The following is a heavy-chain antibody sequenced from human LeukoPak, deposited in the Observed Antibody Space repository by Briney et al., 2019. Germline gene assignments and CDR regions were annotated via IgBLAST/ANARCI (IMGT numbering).Heavy chain of an antibody. Sequence: GASVKVSCKASGYTFIDYYIHWVRQAPGQGLEWMGIINPSGGSTSYAQKFQGRVTMTRDTSTSTVYMELSSLSSDDTAVYYCAKEFYTTGGTVMDSQYYYYYGLDVWGQGTTVTVSS. CDR3: AKEFYTTGGTVMDSQYYYYYGLDV. D-gene: IGHD2-2*02. J-gene: IGHJ6*02. CDR1: GYTFIDYY. CDR2: INPSGGST. V-gene: IGHV1-46*01.